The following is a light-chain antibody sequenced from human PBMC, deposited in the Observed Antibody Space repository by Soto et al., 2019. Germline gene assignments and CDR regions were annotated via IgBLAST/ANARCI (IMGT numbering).Light chain of an antibody. CDR2: DVS. J-gene: IGLJ1*01. V-gene: IGLV2-11*01. Sequence: QSVLTQPRSVSGSPGQSVTISCTGTSSDVGDYNYVSWYQQHPGKAPKLMIYDVSKRPSGVPDRFSGSKSGNTASLTISGLQAKDEADYFCCSYAGSYTYVFGAGTKLT. CDR3: CSYAGSYTYV. CDR1: SSDVGDYNY.